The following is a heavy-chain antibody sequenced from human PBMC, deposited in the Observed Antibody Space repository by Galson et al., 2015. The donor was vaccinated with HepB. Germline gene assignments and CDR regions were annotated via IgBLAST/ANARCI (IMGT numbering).Heavy chain of an antibody. J-gene: IGHJ6*02. V-gene: IGHV1-18*01. Sequence: SVKVSCKASGYSFSRKGISWVRQAPGQGLEWMGWISVYTGHTNYAQNFQDGVTMTTDTSTNTAYMELRGLRSDDTAVYYCAIDDHCSSTSCYFWGINPYYYYGLDVWGQGTTVTVSS. CDR1: GYSFSRKG. CDR2: ISVYTGHT. CDR3: AIDDHCSSTSCYFWGINPYYYYGLDV. D-gene: IGHD2-2*01.